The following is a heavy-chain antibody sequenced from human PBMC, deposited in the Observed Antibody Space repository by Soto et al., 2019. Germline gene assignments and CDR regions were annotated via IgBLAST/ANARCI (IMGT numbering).Heavy chain of an antibody. CDR1: GGTFSSYA. V-gene: IGHV1-69*01. D-gene: IGHD3-22*01. Sequence: QVQLVQSGAEVKKPGSSVKVSCKASGGTFSSYAISWVRQAPGQGLEWMGGIIPIFGTANYAQKFQGRVTITADESTSTAYMELSSLRSEDTAVYYCARALNYYDSSGYSARFDYWGQGTLVPVSS. CDR3: ARALNYYDSSGYSARFDY. CDR2: IIPIFGTA. J-gene: IGHJ4*02.